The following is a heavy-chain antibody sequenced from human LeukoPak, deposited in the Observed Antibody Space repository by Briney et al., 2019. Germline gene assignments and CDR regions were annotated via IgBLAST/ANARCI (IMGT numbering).Heavy chain of an antibody. D-gene: IGHD3-10*01. CDR3: ATVAMVRGSVFDR. CDR2: IYHSGCT. CDR1: GGSISSGGYS. J-gene: IGHJ5*02. Sequence: SETLSLTCTVSGGSISSGGYSWSWIRQPPGKGLEWIGYIYHSGCTYYNPSLKSRVTISLDRSKNQFSLKLTSVTAADTAVYYCATVAMVRGSVFDRWGQGTLVTASS. V-gene: IGHV4-30-2*01.